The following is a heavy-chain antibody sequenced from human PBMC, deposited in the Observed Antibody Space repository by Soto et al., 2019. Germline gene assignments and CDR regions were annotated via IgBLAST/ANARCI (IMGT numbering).Heavy chain of an antibody. CDR2: IIPIFGTA. CDR3: ARGQTGGGWGYYFDY. D-gene: IGHD3-16*01. J-gene: IGHJ4*02. Sequence: QVQLVQSGAEVKKPGSSVKVSCKASGGTFSSYAIDWVRQAPGQGLEWMGGIIPIFGTADYAQKFQGRVTITADESTGTAHMDLSSLKTEDKAVYYCARGQTGGGWGYYFDYWGQGTLVTVSS. CDR1: GGTFSSYA. V-gene: IGHV1-69*12.